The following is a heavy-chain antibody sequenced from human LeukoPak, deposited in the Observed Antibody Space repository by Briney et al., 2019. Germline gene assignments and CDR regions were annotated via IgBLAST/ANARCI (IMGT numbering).Heavy chain of an antibody. CDR3: VREARGYHYTYFDY. Sequence: GGSLRLSCTASGFTLSGHDMHWVRQTTGDGLEWVAAVSPRLHAFYAGSVKRRFTVSREHAKPSLYLQMNSLRAGDTAVYYCVREARGYHYTYFDYWGQGSLVTVSS. J-gene: IGHJ4*02. CDR1: GFTLSGHD. V-gene: IGHV3-13*01. D-gene: IGHD5-18*01. CDR2: VSPRLHA.